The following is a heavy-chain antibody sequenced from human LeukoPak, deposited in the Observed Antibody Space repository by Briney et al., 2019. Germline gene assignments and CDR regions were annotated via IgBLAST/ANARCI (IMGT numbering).Heavy chain of an antibody. CDR3: ARDPPIVGAHYRSYYYYYMDV. V-gene: IGHV3-30*02. Sequence: GASLRLSCAASGFTFSSYGMHWVRQAPGKGLEWVAFIRYDGSNKYYADSVRGRFTISRDNSKNTLYLQMGSLRAEDMAVYYCARDPPIVGAHYRSYYYYYMDVWGKGTTVTVSS. CDR1: GFTFSSYG. CDR2: IRYDGSNK. D-gene: IGHD1-26*01. J-gene: IGHJ6*03.